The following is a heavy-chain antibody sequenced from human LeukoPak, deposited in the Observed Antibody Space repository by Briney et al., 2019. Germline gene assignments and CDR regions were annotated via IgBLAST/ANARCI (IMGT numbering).Heavy chain of an antibody. Sequence: LETLSLTRAVYGGSFSGYYWSWIRQPPGKGLEWIGEINHSGSTNYNPSLKSRVTISVDTSKNQFSLKLSSVTAADTAVYYCARLRRDGFLFDYWGQGTLVTVSS. J-gene: IGHJ4*02. CDR1: GGSFSGYY. D-gene: IGHD5-24*01. CDR2: INHSGST. CDR3: ARLRRDGFLFDY. V-gene: IGHV4-34*01.